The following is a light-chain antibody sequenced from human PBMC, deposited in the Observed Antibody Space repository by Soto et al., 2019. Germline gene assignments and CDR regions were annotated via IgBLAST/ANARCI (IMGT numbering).Light chain of an antibody. Sequence: DIQMTQSPSTLSASVGDRLTITCRASQSINSWMAWYQQKAGKAPKRLIYKASNLQSGVPSRFSASGSGTEFTLAISSLQPDDFATYYCHQYQSYPWTFGQGTKVEIK. V-gene: IGKV1-5*03. CDR2: KAS. CDR3: HQYQSYPWT. J-gene: IGKJ1*01. CDR1: QSINSW.